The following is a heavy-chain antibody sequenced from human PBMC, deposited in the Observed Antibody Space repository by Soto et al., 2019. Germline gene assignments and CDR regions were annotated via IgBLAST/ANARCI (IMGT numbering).Heavy chain of an antibody. CDR1: GFTFTSSA. V-gene: IGHV1-58*01. D-gene: IGHD1-1*01. CDR2: IVVGSGNT. J-gene: IGHJ6*02. CDR3: AAVGGTGTFNGMDV. Sequence: GASVKVSCKASGFTFTSSAVQWVRQARGQRLEWIGWIVVGSGNTNYAQKFRERVTITRDMSTSTAYMELSSLRSEDTAVYYCAAVGGTGTFNGMDVWGQGTTVTVSS.